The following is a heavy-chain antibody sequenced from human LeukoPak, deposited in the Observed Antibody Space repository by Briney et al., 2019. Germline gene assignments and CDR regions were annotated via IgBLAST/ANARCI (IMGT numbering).Heavy chain of an antibody. CDR3: ASISDLLYYFDS. J-gene: IGHJ4*02. CDR2: SYTGGNT. Sequence: GGSLRLSCAPSGFTVSSNYMSWVRQAPGKGLEWVSVSYTGGNTHYADSVKGRFTLSRDNSKNTVYLQMNSLRVEDTAMYYCASISDLLYYFDSWGQGTLVTVSS. CDR1: GFTVSSNY. V-gene: IGHV3-66*01.